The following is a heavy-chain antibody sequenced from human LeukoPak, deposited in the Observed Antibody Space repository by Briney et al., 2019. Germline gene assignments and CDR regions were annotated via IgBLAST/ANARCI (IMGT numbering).Heavy chain of an antibody. J-gene: IGHJ4*02. CDR3: ARDRRITMVRGVIGLGY. CDR1: GGSFSGYY. V-gene: IGHV4-34*01. Sequence: SETLSLTCAVYGGSFSGYYWSWIRQPPGKGLEWIGEINHSGSTNYNPSLKSRVTISVDTSKNQFSLKLSSVTAADTAVYYCARDRRITMVRGVIGLGYWGQGTLVTVSS. D-gene: IGHD3-10*01. CDR2: INHSGST.